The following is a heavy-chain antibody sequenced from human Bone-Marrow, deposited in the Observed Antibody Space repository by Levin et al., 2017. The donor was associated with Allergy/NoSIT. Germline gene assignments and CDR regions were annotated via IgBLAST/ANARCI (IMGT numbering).Heavy chain of an antibody. V-gene: IGHV3-23*01. CDR1: GFTFSSHA. CDR3: AKMWGLSYSSPPAAFDI. J-gene: IGHJ3*02. CDR2: VSGSGLTT. D-gene: IGHD6-13*01. Sequence: HPGGSLRLSCAASGFTFSSHAMSWVRQAPGKGLEWVSSVSGSGLTTYYADSVKGRFSISRDSSKDTLYLQMNSLRVEDTAVYFCAKMWGLSYSSPPAAFDIWGQGTVVTVSS.